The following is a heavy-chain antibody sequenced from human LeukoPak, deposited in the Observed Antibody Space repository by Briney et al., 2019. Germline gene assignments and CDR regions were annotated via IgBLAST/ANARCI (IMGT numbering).Heavy chain of an antibody. CDR1: GGTFSSYA. J-gene: IGHJ4*02. D-gene: IGHD5-24*01. Sequence: ASVKVSCKASGGTFSSYAISWVRQAPGQGVEWMGRIIPIFGTANYAQKFQGRATITTDESTSTAYMELSSLRSEDTAVYYCARDGYNYQGFDYWGQGTLVTVSS. CDR2: IIPIFGTA. V-gene: IGHV1-69*05. CDR3: ARDGYNYQGFDY.